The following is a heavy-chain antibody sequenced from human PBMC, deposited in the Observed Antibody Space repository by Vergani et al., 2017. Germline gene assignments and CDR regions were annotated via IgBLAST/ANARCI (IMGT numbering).Heavy chain of an antibody. Sequence: EVHLVESGGGLVQPGGSLRLSCAASGFTVNTDYMNWVRQAPGKVLEWVSVIYHTGSTDYADSVKGRFTISRDKSKITTYLQMNSLRPEDTAVYYCARDQRSESKHGFEIWGQGTMVTVSS. CDR3: ARDQRSESKHGFEI. D-gene: IGHD3-10*01. CDR1: GFTVNTDY. CDR2: IYHTGST. V-gene: IGHV3-66*02. J-gene: IGHJ3*02.